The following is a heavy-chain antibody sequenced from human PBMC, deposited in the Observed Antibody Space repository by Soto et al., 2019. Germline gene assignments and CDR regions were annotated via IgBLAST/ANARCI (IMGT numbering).Heavy chain of an antibody. J-gene: IGHJ5*02. CDR3: ARQGSFFWGGYYTEGNWSPP. CDR2: IYYSGST. CDR1: GGSISSYY. D-gene: IGHD3-3*01. Sequence: QVQLQESGPGLVKPSETLSLTCTVSGGSISSYYWSWIRQPPGKGLEWIGYIYYSGSTNYNPSLRGRSPIPEAPPKTHFPLRLSSVTAANPAVYYCARQGSFFWGGYYTEGNWSPPGARGPLVTVPS. V-gene: IGHV4-59*08.